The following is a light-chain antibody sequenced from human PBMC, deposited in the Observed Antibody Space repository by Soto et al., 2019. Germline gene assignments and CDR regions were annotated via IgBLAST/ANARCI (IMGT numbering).Light chain of an antibody. CDR2: WAS. Sequence: DIVMTQSPDSLAVSLGERATINCKSSQSVLHTSNNKNLLAWYQQKPGQPPKLLISWASTRGSGVPDRFSGSGSGTDSALTISSLEAEDVAVYYCPQRFGSSMKFGQGTKVDIK. J-gene: IGKJ1*01. CDR3: PQRFGSSMK. V-gene: IGKV4-1*01. CDR1: QSVLHTSNNKNL.